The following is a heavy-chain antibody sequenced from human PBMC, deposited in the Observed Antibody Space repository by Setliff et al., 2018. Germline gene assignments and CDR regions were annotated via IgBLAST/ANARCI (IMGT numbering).Heavy chain of an antibody. Sequence: GGSLRLSCATSGFTFSTYSMNWVRQAPGKGLEWISYISSSGSPIYYADSVKGRFTISRDNAKNSLFLQMNSLRAEDTAVYYCARDLDGGNGHDLWGRGTLVTVSS. J-gene: IGHJ5*02. D-gene: IGHD2-15*01. CDR2: ISSSGSPI. V-gene: IGHV3-48*01. CDR1: GFTFSTYS. CDR3: ARDLDGGNGHDL.